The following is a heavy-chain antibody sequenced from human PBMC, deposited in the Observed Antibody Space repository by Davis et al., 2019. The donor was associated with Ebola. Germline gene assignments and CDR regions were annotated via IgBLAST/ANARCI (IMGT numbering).Heavy chain of an antibody. CDR3: ATSPGYYGSGFDY. D-gene: IGHD3-10*01. CDR1: GGSISSSNW. CDR2: IYHSGST. V-gene: IGHV4-4*02. Sequence: SETLSLTCAVSGGSISSSNWWSWVRQPPGKGLEWIGEIYHSGSTNYNPSLKSRVTISVDTSKNQFSLKLSSVTAADTAVYYCATSPGYYGSGFDYWGQGTLVTVSS. J-gene: IGHJ4*02.